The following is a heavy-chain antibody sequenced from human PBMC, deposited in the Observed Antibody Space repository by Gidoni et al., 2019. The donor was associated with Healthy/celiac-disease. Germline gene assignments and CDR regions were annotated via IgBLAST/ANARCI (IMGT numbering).Heavy chain of an antibody. CDR1: GFTFSSYA. Sequence: EVQLLESGGGLVQPGGSLRLSCAASGFTFSSYAMAWVPQGPGKGLGWVSAISGSGGSTYYADSVKGRFTISRDNSKNTLYLQMNSLRAEDTAVYYCAKNGLYCSGGSCYSYYYYGMDVWGQGTTVTVSS. CDR3: AKNGLYCSGGSCYSYYYYGMDV. J-gene: IGHJ6*02. D-gene: IGHD2-15*01. V-gene: IGHV3-23*01. CDR2: ISGSGGST.